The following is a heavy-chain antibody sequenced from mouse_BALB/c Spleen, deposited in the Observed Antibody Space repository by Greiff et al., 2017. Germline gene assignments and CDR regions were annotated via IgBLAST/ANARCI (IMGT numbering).Heavy chain of an antibody. CDR3: AREGYYGNYGRFAY. D-gene: IGHD2-1*01. V-gene: IGHV5-4*02. CDR1: GFTFSDYY. J-gene: IGHJ3*01. CDR2: ISDGGSYT. Sequence: EVKVVESGGGLVKPGGSLKLSCAASGFTFSDYYMYWVRQTPDKRLEWVATISDGGSYTYYPDSVKGRFTISRDNAKNNLYLQMSSLKSEDTAMYYCAREGYYGNYGRFAYWGQGTLVTVSA.